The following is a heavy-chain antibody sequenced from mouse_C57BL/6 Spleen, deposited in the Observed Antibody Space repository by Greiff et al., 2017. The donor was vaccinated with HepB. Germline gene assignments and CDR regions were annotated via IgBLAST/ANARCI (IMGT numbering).Heavy chain of an antibody. CDR3: ARSRITTVVAPFAY. CDR1: GYTFTDYY. Sequence: EVQLQQSGPELVKPGASVKISCKASGYTFTDYYMNWVKQSHGKSLEWIGDINPNNGGTSYNQKFKGKATLTVDKSSSTAYMELRRLTSEDSAVYYCARSRITTVVAPFAYWGQGTLVTVSA. CDR2: INPNNGGT. J-gene: IGHJ3*01. V-gene: IGHV1-26*01. D-gene: IGHD1-1*01.